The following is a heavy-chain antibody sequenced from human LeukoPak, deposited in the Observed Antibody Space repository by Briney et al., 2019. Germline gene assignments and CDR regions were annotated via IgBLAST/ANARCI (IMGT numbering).Heavy chain of an antibody. Sequence: ASVKVSCKASGGTFSSYAISWVRQAPGQGLEWMGGIIPISGTANYAQKFQGRVTITADESTSTAYMELRSLRSEDTAVYYCARGVIPYSSFDYWGQGTLVTVSS. CDR3: ARGVIPYSSFDY. CDR1: GGTFSSYA. V-gene: IGHV1-69*13. J-gene: IGHJ4*02. D-gene: IGHD6-13*01. CDR2: IIPISGTA.